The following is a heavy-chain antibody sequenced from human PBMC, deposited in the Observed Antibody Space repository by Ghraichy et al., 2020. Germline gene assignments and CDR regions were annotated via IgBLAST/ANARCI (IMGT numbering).Heavy chain of an antibody. V-gene: IGHV3-23*01. CDR1: GFTFSSYA. CDR3: AKGGGYCSSTSCYAFDI. J-gene: IGHJ3*02. D-gene: IGHD2-2*01. Sequence: GSLRLSCAASGFTFSSYAMSWVRQAPGKGLEWVSAISGSGGSTYYADSVKGRFTISRDNSKNTLYLQMNSLRAEDTAVYYCAKGGGYCSSTSCYAFDIWGQGTMVTVSS. CDR2: ISGSGGST.